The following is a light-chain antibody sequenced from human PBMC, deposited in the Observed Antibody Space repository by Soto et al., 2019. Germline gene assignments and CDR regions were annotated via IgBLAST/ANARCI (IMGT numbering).Light chain of an antibody. V-gene: IGLV1-47*01. Sequence: QSVLTQPPSASGTPGQMVTFSCSGSSSNIGSNFVYWYQHLPGTAPKLLIYRNEQRPSGVPDRFSGSKSGTSASLAISGLRSEDGADYYCATWDDSLSVYVFGTGTKLTVL. CDR3: ATWDDSLSVYV. J-gene: IGLJ1*01. CDR2: RNE. CDR1: SSNIGSNF.